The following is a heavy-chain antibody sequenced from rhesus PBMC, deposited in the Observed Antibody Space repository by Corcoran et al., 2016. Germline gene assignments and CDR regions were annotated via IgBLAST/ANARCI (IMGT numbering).Heavy chain of an antibody. J-gene: IGHJ4*01. CDR1: GFTFSSYG. V-gene: IGHV3S5*01. D-gene: IGHD2-21*01. CDR2: SNSVGGTT. CDR3: AKPKYCTGSGCPYFDY. Sequence: EVQLVETRGGLVQPGGSLKLSCAASGFTFSSYGMSWVRQAPGKGLEWVSVSNSVGGTTYDANSVTGRFTISRDNSKNTLSLQMNSLRAEDTAVYYCAKPKYCTGSGCPYFDYWGQGVLVTVSS.